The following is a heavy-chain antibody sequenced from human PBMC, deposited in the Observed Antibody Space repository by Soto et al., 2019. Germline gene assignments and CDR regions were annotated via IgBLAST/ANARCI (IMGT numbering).Heavy chain of an antibody. V-gene: IGHV3-30-3*01. CDR2: ISYDGSNK. Sequence: GGSLRLSCAASGFTFSSYAMHWVRQAPGKGLEWVAVISYDGSNKYYADSVKGRFTISRDNSKNTLYLQMNSLRAEDTAVYYCARSGDGYTFYGMDVWGQGTTVTVSS. CDR1: GFTFSSYA. J-gene: IGHJ6*02. D-gene: IGHD5-18*01. CDR3: ARSGDGYTFYGMDV.